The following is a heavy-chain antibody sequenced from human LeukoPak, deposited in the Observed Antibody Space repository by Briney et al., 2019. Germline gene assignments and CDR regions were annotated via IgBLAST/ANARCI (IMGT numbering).Heavy chain of an antibody. Sequence: EASVKVSCKASGYTFTSYEINWVRQAPGQGLEWMGWINPNSGGTNYAQKFQGWVTMTRDTSISTAYMELSRLRSDDTAVYYCARDLRVVVTASYYYYYYGMDVWGQGTTVTVSS. D-gene: IGHD2-21*02. J-gene: IGHJ6*02. CDR1: GYTFTSYE. V-gene: IGHV1-2*04. CDR3: ARDLRVVVTASYYYYYYGMDV. CDR2: INPNSGGT.